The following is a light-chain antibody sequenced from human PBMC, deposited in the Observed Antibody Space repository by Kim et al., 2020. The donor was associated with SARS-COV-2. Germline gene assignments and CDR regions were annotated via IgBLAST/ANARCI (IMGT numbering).Light chain of an antibody. CDR1: QSISSW. CDR2: KAS. J-gene: IGKJ2*01. V-gene: IGKV1-5*03. CDR3: QQYNSYPVT. Sequence: DIQMTQSPSTLSASVGDRVTITCRASQSISSWLAWYQQKSGKAPKLLIYKASSLESGVPSRFSGSGSGTEFTLTISSLQPDDFATYYCQQYNSYPVTFGQGTKLEI.